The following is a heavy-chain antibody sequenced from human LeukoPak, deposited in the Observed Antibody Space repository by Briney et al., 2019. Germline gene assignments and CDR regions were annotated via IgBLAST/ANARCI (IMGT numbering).Heavy chain of an antibody. J-gene: IGHJ4*02. CDR3: AKETFMYYGSGTNRFDH. Sequence: GGSLRLSCAASGFTFSSYAMSWVRQAPGKGLEWVSAISGSGGSTYYADSVKGRFTISRDNSKNTLYLQMNSLRAEDTAVYYCAKETFMYYGSGTNRFDHWGQGTLVTVSS. V-gene: IGHV3-23*01. CDR2: ISGSGGST. CDR1: GFTFSSYA. D-gene: IGHD3-10*01.